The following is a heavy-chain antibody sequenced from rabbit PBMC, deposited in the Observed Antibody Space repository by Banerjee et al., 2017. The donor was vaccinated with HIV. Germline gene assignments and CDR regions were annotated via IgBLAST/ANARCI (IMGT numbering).Heavy chain of an antibody. Sequence: QSLEESGGDLVKPGASLTLTCTASGFSFSSNYYMCWVRQAPGKGLEWIACIYNGDGSTDYASWAKGRFTITKTSSTTVTLQMTSLTAADTATYFCARDLVNGFNLWGPGTLVTVS. D-gene: IGHD3-1*01. CDR1: GFSFSSNYY. J-gene: IGHJ4*01. V-gene: IGHV1S40*01. CDR3: ARDLVNGFNL. CDR2: IYNGDGST.